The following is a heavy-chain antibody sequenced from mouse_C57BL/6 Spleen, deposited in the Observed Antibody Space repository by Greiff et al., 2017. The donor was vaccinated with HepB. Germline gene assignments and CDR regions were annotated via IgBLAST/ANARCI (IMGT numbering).Heavy chain of an antibody. CDR2: IYWDDDK. J-gene: IGHJ2*01. CDR3: ARRGGDYYGSRGDYFDY. V-gene: IGHV8-12*01. D-gene: IGHD1-1*01. Sequence: QVTLKESGPGILQSSQTLSLTCSFSGFSLSTSGMGVSWIRQPSGKGLEWLAHIYWDDDKRYNPSLKSRLTIAKDTSRNQVFLKITSVDTAATATYYCARRGGDYYGSRGDYFDYWGQGTTLTVSS. CDR1: GFSLSTSGMG.